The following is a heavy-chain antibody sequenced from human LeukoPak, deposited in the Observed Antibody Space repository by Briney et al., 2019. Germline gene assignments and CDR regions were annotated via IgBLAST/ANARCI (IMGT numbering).Heavy chain of an antibody. J-gene: IGHJ5*02. V-gene: IGHV1-69*06. Sequence: GSSVKVSCKASGGTFSSYAISWVRQAPRQGLEWMGGIIPIFGTANYAQKFQGRVTITADKSTSTAYMELSSLRSEDTAVYYCAIGRYCSSTSCYGQENWFDPWGQGTLVTVSS. CDR2: IIPIFGTA. CDR1: GGTFSSYA. D-gene: IGHD2-2*01. CDR3: AIGRYCSSTSCYGQENWFDP.